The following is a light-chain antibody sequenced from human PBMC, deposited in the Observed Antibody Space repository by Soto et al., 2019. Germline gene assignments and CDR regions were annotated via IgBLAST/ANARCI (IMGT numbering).Light chain of an antibody. J-gene: IGKJ1*01. CDR2: AAS. Sequence: VIWMTQSPSLLSASTGDRVTITCRVSPGVSSFLAWYQQKSGKAPKILIYAASTLQRGVPSRFSGSGSGTDFTLTISNLQSEDFATYYCQQYYSFPWTFGQGTKVEIK. V-gene: IGKV1D-8*01. CDR3: QQYYSFPWT. CDR1: PGVSSF.